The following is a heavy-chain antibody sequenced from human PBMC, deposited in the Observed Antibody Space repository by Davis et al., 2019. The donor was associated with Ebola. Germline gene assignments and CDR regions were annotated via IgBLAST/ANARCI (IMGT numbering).Heavy chain of an antibody. V-gene: IGHV4-39*07. Sequence: SETLSLTCSVSGDSISSNSHYWGWIRQPPGKGLEWIASSYYSGNTYYNSYLKSRVTISVDTSKNQFSLKLISVTAADTAVYYCAREVLSARTFDSWGQGTLVTVSS. CDR2: SYYSGNT. CDR1: GDSISSNSHY. CDR3: AREVLSARTFDS. D-gene: IGHD6-6*01. J-gene: IGHJ4*02.